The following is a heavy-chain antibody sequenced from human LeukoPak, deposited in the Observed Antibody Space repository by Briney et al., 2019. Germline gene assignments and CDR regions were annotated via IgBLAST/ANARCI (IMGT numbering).Heavy chain of an antibody. CDR1: GFTFSSST. CDR2: ISYDGSNK. J-gene: IGHJ4*02. D-gene: IGHD5-24*01. Sequence: GGSLRLSCAPSGFTFSSSTMNWVRQAPGEGLEWVAVISYDGSNKYYAHSVKGRFTISRDNSKNTLYLQMNSLRAEDTAVYYCARDQDGYNPYYFDYWGQGNLVTVSS. CDR3: ARDQDGYNPYYFDY. V-gene: IGHV3-30*03.